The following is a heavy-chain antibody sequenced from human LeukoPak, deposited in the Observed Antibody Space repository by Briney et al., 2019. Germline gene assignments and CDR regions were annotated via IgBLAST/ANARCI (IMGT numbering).Heavy chain of an antibody. V-gene: IGHV1-24*01. CDR3: ANLLLEIAVGSGVHGRDV. J-gene: IGHJ6*02. CDR2: FDPADGET. Sequence: GASVKVSCKVSGYTLTELSMHWVRQAPGKGLEWMGGFDPADGETIYAQKFQGRVSMTEDTSTVTAYMELSSLRSEDTAVYYCANLLLEIAVGSGVHGRDVWGQGTTVTVSS. D-gene: IGHD2-2*01. CDR1: GYTLTELS.